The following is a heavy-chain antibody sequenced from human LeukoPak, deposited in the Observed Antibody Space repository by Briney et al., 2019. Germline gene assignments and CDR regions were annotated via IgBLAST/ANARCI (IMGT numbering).Heavy chain of an antibody. Sequence: SETLSLTCAVYGGSFSGYYWSWIRQPPGKGLEWIGEINHSGSTSYNPSLKSRVTISVDTSKNQFSLKLSSVTAADTAVYYCARPTTVTTHYFQHWGQGTLATVSS. V-gene: IGHV4-34*01. CDR3: ARPTTVTTHYFQH. J-gene: IGHJ1*01. CDR2: INHSGST. CDR1: GGSFSGYY. D-gene: IGHD4-17*01.